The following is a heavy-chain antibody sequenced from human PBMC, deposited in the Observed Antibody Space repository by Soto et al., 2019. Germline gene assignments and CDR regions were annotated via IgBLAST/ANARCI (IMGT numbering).Heavy chain of an antibody. D-gene: IGHD6-19*01. CDR2: IYYSGAT. CDR3: ARAAGTHYYYGMDV. Sequence: SETLSLTCTVSGDSISVSGDSNNNHYWSWVRQPPGKGLEWIGSIYYSGATNYNPSLKSRVTMSADTSKNKFSLKLSSVTAADTAVYYCARAAGTHYYYGMDVWGQGTTVTVSS. J-gene: IGHJ6*02. V-gene: IGHV4-61*05. CDR1: GDSISVSGDSNNNHY.